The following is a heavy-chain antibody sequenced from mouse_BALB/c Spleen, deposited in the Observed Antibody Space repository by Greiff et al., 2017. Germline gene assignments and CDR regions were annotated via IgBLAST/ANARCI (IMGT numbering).Heavy chain of an antibody. CDR1: GFTFSSYA. V-gene: IGHV5-6-5*01. CDR2: ISSGGST. CDR3: ARAGVMNTTGWFAY. J-gene: IGHJ3*01. Sequence: EVMLVESGGGLVKPGGSLKLSCAASGFTFSSYAMSWVRQTPEKRLEWVASISSGGSTYYPDSVKGRFTISSDNARNILYLQMSSLRSEDTAMYYCARAGVMNTTGWFAYWGQGTLVTVSA. D-gene: IGHD2-4*01.